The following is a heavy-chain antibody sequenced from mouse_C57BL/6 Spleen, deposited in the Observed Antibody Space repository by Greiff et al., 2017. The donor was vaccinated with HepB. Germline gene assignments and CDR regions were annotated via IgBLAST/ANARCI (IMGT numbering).Heavy chain of an antibody. Sequence: VQLQQSGPELVKPGASVKISCKASGYAFSSSWMNWVKQRPGKGLEWIGRIYRGDGDTNYNGKFKGKATLTADKSSSTAYMQLSSLTSEDSAVYFCAVYYGSSSYYFDYWGQGTTLTVSS. CDR1: GYAFSSSW. CDR3: AVYYGSSSYYFDY. J-gene: IGHJ2*01. D-gene: IGHD1-1*01. CDR2: IYRGDGDT. V-gene: IGHV1-82*01.